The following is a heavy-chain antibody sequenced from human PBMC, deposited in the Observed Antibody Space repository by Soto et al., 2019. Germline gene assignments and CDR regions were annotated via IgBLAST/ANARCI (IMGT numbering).Heavy chain of an antibody. CDR2: IYYSGST. CDR1: GGSISSSGYY. J-gene: IGHJ4*02. D-gene: IGHD2-2*02. Sequence: PSETLSLTCTVSGGSISSSGYYWGWIRQPPGKGLEWIGSIYYSGSTYYNPSLKSRVAMSVDTSKKQFSLKLSAVTAADTAVYYCARHNCISTSCYKDFDYWGQGTLVTVSS. CDR3: ARHNCISTSCYKDFDY. V-gene: IGHV4-39*01.